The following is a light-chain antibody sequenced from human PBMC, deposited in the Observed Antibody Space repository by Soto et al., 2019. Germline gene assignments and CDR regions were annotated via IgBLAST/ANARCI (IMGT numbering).Light chain of an antibody. V-gene: IGKV4-1*01. J-gene: IGKJ2*01. Sequence: DIVMTQSPDSLAVSLGERATINCKSSQSVLYSSNNKNYLAWYQQKPGQPPKLLIYWASTRESGVPDRFSGSGSETDFTLTISSLQAEDEAVYYCQQYYSTPHTFGQGTKLEIK. CDR2: WAS. CDR1: QSVLYSSNNKNY. CDR3: QQYYSTPHT.